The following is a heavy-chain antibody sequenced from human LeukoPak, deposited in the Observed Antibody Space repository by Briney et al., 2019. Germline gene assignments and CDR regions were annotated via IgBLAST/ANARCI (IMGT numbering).Heavy chain of an antibody. Sequence: SETLSLTCTVSGVSVSSGSYYWSWLRQPPGKGLEWIGYIYYSGSTNYNPSLKSRVTISVDTSKNQFSLKLSSVTAADTAVYYCAREGGNSGSYPGWYFDLWGRGTLVTVSS. CDR3: AREGGNSGSYPGWYFDL. D-gene: IGHD1-26*01. CDR1: GVSVSSGSYY. J-gene: IGHJ2*01. CDR2: IYYSGST. V-gene: IGHV4-61*01.